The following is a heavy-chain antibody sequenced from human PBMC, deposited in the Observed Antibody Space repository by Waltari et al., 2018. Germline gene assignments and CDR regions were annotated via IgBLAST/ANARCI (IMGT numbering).Heavy chain of an antibody. CDR3: ARDRGDYLSDWYFDL. V-gene: IGHV1-69*11. CDR1: GGTFSSYA. D-gene: IGHD4-17*01. Sequence: QVQLVQSGAEVKKPGSSVKVSCKASGGTFSSYAISWVRQAPGQGLEWMGGIIPVRGRGNYAKEFQGRVRITADESTSTAYMELSSLRSEDTAVYYCARDRGDYLSDWYFDLWGRGTLVTVSS. CDR2: IIPVRGRG. J-gene: IGHJ2*01.